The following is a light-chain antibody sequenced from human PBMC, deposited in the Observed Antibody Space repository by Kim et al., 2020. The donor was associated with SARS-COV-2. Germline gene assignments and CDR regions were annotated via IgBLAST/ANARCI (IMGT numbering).Light chain of an antibody. CDR2: EDT. CDR3: QAWDSYTYVV. J-gene: IGLJ2*01. V-gene: IGLV3-1*01. CDR1: KLGDKY. Sequence: SYELTQPPSMSVSPGQTASITCSGDKLGDKYTSWYQHKPGQSPLLVIYEDTKRPSAIPERFSGSISGNTATLTISGTLATDEADYYCQAWDSYTYVVFGGGTQRTFL.